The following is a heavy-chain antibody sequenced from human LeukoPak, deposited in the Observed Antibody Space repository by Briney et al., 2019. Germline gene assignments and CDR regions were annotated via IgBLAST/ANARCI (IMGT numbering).Heavy chain of an antibody. CDR1: GFTFSSSL. V-gene: IGHV3-30-3*01. CDR3: ARSPGIGVVVITN. D-gene: IGHD3-22*01. CDR2: ISYDGSNK. J-gene: IGHJ4*02. Sequence: GGSLRLSCAASGFTFSSSLMTWVRQAPGKGLEWVAVISYDGSNKYYADSVKGRFTISRDNSKNTLYLQMNSLRAEDTAVYYCARSPGIGVVVITNWGQGTLVTVSS.